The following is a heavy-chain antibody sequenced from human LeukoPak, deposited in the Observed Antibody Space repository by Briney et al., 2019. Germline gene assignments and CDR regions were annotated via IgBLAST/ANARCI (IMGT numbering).Heavy chain of an antibody. V-gene: IGHV3-23*01. CDR1: GFTFSSYA. Sequence: PGGSLRLSCAASGFTFSSYAMSWVRQAPGKGLEWVSAISGSGGSTYYADSVKGRFTISRDNSKNTLYLQMNSLRAEDTAVYYCAKDILYYYDSNFDYWGQGTLVTVSA. CDR2: ISGSGGST. D-gene: IGHD3-22*01. CDR3: AKDILYYYDSNFDY. J-gene: IGHJ4*02.